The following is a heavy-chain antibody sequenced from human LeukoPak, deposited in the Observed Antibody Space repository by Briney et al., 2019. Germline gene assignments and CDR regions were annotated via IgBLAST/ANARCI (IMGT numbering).Heavy chain of an antibody. CDR1: GFTFSFHA. CDR3: AKQSYARSLGE. D-gene: IGHD2-8*01. CDR2: ITGSGGST. V-gene: IGHV3-23*01. J-gene: IGHJ4*02. Sequence: GGSLRLSCAASGFTFSFHAMSWVRQAPGKGLEWVSGITGSGGSTYYADSVKGRFTISRDNSKSTLYLQMNSLRAEDTAMYYCAKQSYARSLGEGGPGTLVTVSS.